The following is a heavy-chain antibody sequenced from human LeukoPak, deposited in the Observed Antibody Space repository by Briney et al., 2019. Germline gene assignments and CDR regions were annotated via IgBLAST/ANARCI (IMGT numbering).Heavy chain of an antibody. D-gene: IGHD3-9*01. J-gene: IGHJ4*02. V-gene: IGHV4-61*08. CDR3: VTYFVNGGGRGH. CDR2: HNQNP. CDR1: GASVSSGDYH. Sequence: SETLSLTCTVSGASVSSGDYHWSWVRQAPGKGLEWIGHNQNPSYNPSLKSRVVISIHTSRNQFSLTLNPVTAADTATYFCVTYFVNGGGRGHWGPGALVTVSS.